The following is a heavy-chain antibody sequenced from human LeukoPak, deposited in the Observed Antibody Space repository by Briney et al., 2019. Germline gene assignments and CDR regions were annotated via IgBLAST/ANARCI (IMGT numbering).Heavy chain of an antibody. Sequence: GGSLRLSCAASGFTVSSNYMSWVRQAPGKGLEWVSVIYSGGSTYYADSVKGRFTISRDNSKNTLYLQMNSLRAEDTALYYCAREIVRGYYFDYWGQGTLVTVSS. CDR3: AREIVRGYYFDY. V-gene: IGHV3-53*01. CDR1: GFTVSSNY. J-gene: IGHJ4*02. D-gene: IGHD3-10*02. CDR2: IYSGGST.